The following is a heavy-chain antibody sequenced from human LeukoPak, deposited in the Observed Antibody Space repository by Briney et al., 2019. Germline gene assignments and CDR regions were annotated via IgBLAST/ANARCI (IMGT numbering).Heavy chain of an antibody. Sequence: ASVKVSCKASGYTFTGYYMHWVRQAPGQGLEWMGWINPNSGGTNYAQKFQGRVTMTRDTSISTAYMELSRLRSDDTAVYYCARDRIAAAGNGFDYWGQGTLVTVSS. CDR3: ARDRIAAAGNGFDY. D-gene: IGHD6-13*01. CDR1: GYTFTGYY. V-gene: IGHV1-2*02. CDR2: INPNSGGT. J-gene: IGHJ4*02.